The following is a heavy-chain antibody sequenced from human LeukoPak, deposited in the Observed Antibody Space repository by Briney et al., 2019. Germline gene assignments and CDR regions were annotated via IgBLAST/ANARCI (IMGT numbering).Heavy chain of an antibody. Sequence: GASVKVCCKASGYTFTSYYMHWVRQAPGQGVEWMGIINPSGGSTSYAQKFQGRVTMTRDTSTSTVYMELSSLRSEDTAVYYCARENLGPDGGYHYWGQGTLVTVSS. J-gene: IGHJ4*02. CDR1: GYTFTSYY. CDR2: INPSGGST. CDR3: ARENLGPDGGYHY. V-gene: IGHV1-46*01. D-gene: IGHD3-16*01.